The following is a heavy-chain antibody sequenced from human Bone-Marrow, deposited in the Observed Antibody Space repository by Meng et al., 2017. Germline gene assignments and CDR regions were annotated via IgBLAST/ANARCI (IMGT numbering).Heavy chain of an antibody. CDR3: VREEDISAAGKLFGDY. D-gene: IGHD6-13*01. Sequence: ASVKVSCKPSGYNFPDYWLHWVRRAPGQGLEWMGRIDPKSGDTHYAQSFQGRVTMTGDTSISTAYMELSGLRSDDTAMYYCVREEDISAAGKLFGDYWGQGTLVTVSS. CDR2: IDPKSGDT. V-gene: IGHV1-2*06. J-gene: IGHJ4*02. CDR1: GYNFPDYW.